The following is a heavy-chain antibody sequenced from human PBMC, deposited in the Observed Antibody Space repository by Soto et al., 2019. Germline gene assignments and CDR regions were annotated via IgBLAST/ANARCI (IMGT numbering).Heavy chain of an antibody. CDR3: AKGRGTGATRLGAFDI. CDR2: ISDNGGTT. J-gene: IGHJ3*02. CDR1: GFTFRTYA. D-gene: IGHD1-1*01. Sequence: EVQLLESGGGLVQPGGSLRLSCAASGFTFRTYAMTWVHQAPGKGLEWVSGISDNGGTTYYADSVKGRFTISRDNSRSALYLQMNSLRAEDTALYYCAKGRGTGATRLGAFDIWGQGTMVTVSS. V-gene: IGHV3-23*01.